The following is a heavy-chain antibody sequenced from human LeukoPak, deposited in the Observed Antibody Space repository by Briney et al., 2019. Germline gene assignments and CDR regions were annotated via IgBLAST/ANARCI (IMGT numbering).Heavy chain of an antibody. Sequence: GGSLRLSCAASGFTFSGYAVSWVRQAPGKGLEWVSAISGSGNSTFYANSVKGRFTISRDISKNTLYLQMNSLRAEDTAVYYCAKAPGTTVTRGFDYWGQGTLVTVSS. J-gene: IGHJ4*02. V-gene: IGHV3-23*01. CDR1: GFTFSGYA. D-gene: IGHD4-17*01. CDR3: AKAPGTTVTRGFDY. CDR2: ISGSGNST.